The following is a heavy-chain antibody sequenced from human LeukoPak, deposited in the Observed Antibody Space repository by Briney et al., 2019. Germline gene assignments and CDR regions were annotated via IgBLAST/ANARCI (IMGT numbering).Heavy chain of an antibody. V-gene: IGHV3-48*04. CDR2: ISSTGGTI. CDR1: GFTFSSNS. D-gene: IGHD3-3*01. Sequence: PGGSLRLSCAASGFTFSSNSMNWVRQAPGKGLEWVSYISSTGGTIYYADSMKGRFTISRDNAKNSLYLQMNSLRAEDTAVYYCANSDFWSGYYAWGQGTLVTVSS. J-gene: IGHJ5*02. CDR3: ANSDFWSGYYA.